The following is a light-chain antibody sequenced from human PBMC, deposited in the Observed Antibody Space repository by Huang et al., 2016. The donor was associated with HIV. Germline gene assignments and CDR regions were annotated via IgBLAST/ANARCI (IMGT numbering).Light chain of an antibody. J-gene: IGKJ4*01. CDR3: QQYYGTPLT. CDR1: QGISNS. Sequence: DIQMTQSQSSLSASVGDRVTITCRASQGISNSLAWYQQKPGRAPKLLLFSVSRLESGVPARFSGGGSGTDYTLTITSLQPEDFATYYCQQYYGTPLTFGGGTKVEIK. V-gene: IGKV1-NL1*01. CDR2: SVS.